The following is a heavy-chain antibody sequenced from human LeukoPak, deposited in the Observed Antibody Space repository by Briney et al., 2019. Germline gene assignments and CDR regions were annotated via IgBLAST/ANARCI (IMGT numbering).Heavy chain of an antibody. CDR1: GFTLTNYW. CDR2: IKQDGSEN. D-gene: IGHD6-13*01. CDR3: AKDGPGCWYFDS. J-gene: IGHJ4*02. V-gene: IGHV3-7*03. Sequence: GGSLRLSCAASGFTLTNYWMCWVRQAPGKGLEWVTNIKQDGSENHYVDSVNGRFTISRDNAKDSLYLQMNSLRAEDTAVYYCAKDGPGCWYFDSWGQGTPVTVSS.